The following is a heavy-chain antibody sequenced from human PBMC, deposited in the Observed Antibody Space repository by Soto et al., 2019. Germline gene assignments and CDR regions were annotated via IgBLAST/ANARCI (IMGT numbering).Heavy chain of an antibody. J-gene: IGHJ4*02. CDR2: ISGGGGST. Sequence: EVQLLGSGGDLVQPGGSLRLSCAGSGFTFNNYAMTWVRQAPGKGLEWVSAISGGGGSTYYADSVKGRFTISRDNSQNTRYLQMNSLRDEETAVYYCAKTTRYSSSGSDYGGQGDLVTVSS. CDR3: AKTTRYSSSGSDY. V-gene: IGHV3-23*01. D-gene: IGHD6-13*01. CDR1: GFTFNNYA.